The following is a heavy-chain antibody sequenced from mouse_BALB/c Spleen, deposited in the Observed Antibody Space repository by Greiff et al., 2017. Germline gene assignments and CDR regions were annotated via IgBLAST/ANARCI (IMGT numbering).Heavy chain of an antibody. D-gene: IGHD2-1*01. V-gene: IGHV14-3*02. CDR3: ASPSTMVTNWFAY. J-gene: IGHJ3*01. CDR2: IDPANGNT. Sequence: VQLQQSGAELVKPGASVKLSCTASGFNIKDTYMHWVKQRPEQGLEWIGRIDPANGNTKYDPKFQGKATITADTSSNTAYLQLSSLTSEDTAVYYCASPSTMVTNWFAYWGQGTLVTVSA. CDR1: GFNIKDTY.